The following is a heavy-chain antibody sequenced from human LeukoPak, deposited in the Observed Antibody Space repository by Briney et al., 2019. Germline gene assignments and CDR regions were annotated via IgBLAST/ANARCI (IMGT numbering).Heavy chain of an antibody. CDR1: GYTYSDYG. V-gene: IGHV1-18*01. CDR2: ISTYNGNT. D-gene: IGHD3-10*01. CDR3: ARSMVRAVTQVASDY. J-gene: IGHJ4*02. Sequence: ASVKVSCKASGYTYSDYGISWVRQAPGQGLEWMGWISTYNGNTIYAEKLQGRVTMTTDTSTSTAYMELRSLRSDDTAVHYCARSMVRAVTQVASDYWGQGTLVTVSS.